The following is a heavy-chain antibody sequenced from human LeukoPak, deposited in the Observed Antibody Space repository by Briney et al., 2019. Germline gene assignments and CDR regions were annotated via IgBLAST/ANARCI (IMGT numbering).Heavy chain of an antibody. CDR3: ARGIEAAGTDY. CDR1: GFTFSSYG. CDR2: ISYDGSNK. Sequence: GGSLRLSCAASGFTFSSYGMHWVRQAPGKGLEWVAVISYDGSNKYYADSVKGRFTISRDNSKNTLYLQMNSLRAEDTAVYYCARGIEAAGTDYWGQGTLVTVSS. V-gene: IGHV3-30*03. J-gene: IGHJ4*02. D-gene: IGHD6-13*01.